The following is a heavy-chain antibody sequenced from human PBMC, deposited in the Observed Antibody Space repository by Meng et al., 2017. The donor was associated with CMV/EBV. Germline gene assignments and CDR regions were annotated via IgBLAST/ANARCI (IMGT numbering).Heavy chain of an antibody. V-gene: IGHV4-34*01. J-gene: IGHJ6*02. D-gene: IGHD6-19*01. CDR2: INHSGST. CDR3: ARGYSSSAVRYSSGWYGSYYYYGMDV. Sequence: AETLSLTCAVYGGSFSGYYWSWIRQPPGKGLEWIGEINHSGSTNYNPSLKSRFTISVDTSKNQFSLKLSSVTAADTAVSYCARGYSSSAVRYSSGWYGSYYYYGMDVWGQGTTVTVSS. CDR1: GGSFSGYY.